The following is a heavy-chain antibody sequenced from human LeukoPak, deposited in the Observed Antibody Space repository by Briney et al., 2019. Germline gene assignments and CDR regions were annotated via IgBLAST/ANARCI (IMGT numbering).Heavy chain of an antibody. CDR1: GFSFSRYG. Sequence: GGSLRLSCAASGFSFSRYGMHWVRQAPGKGLEWVSYISSSGSMLHYADSVEGRFTISRDNAKNSLYLQMSSLRVEDTAVYYCTRRPYSSSWYYFDYWGQGTLVTVSS. D-gene: IGHD6-13*01. CDR3: TRRPYSSSWYYFDY. J-gene: IGHJ4*02. V-gene: IGHV3-48*04. CDR2: ISSSGSML.